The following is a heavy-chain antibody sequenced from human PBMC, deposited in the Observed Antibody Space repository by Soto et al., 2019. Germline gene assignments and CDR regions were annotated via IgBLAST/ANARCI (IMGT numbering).Heavy chain of an antibody. CDR1: GFTFSSNA. CDR3: AKQRAGFGSGSDTYYFDY. Sequence: GGSLRLSCIGSGFTFSSNAMRWVRQAPGKGLEWVSAISGSGGTTYYADSVKGRFAVSRDNSNNTLYLQMNSLRAEDTAVYYCAKQRAGFGSGSDTYYFDYWGQGTLVTVSS. V-gene: IGHV3-23*01. D-gene: IGHD3-10*01. CDR2: ISGSGGTT. J-gene: IGHJ4*02.